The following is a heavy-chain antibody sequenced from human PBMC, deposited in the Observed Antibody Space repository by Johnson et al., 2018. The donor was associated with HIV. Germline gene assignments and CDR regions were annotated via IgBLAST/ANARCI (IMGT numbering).Heavy chain of an antibody. D-gene: IGHD5-12*01. CDR1: GFTFNSYW. CDR2: IKQDGSEK. Sequence: VQVVESGGGLVQPGGSLRLSCAASGFTFNSYWMSWVRQAPGKGLEWVANIKQDGSEKYYVDSVKGRFTLSRDNSKNTLYLQMNSLLPEDTAVYYCAKSDSGYDAFDIWGQGTMVTVSS. CDR3: AKSDSGYDAFDI. J-gene: IGHJ3*02. V-gene: IGHV3-7*01.